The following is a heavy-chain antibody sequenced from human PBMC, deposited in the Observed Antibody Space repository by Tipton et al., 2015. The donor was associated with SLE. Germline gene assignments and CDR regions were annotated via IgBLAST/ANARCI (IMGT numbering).Heavy chain of an antibody. J-gene: IGHJ4*02. Sequence: TLSLTCDVSGYSISTGYYWGWIRQPPGKGLEWIGRIYTGGNTKYNPSLESRVTLSADASKAQFSLKLTSVTAADTAVYYCVVCSPSSCAYFDYWGQGRLVTVSS. CDR1: GYSISTGYY. D-gene: IGHD2-2*01. V-gene: IGHV4-38-2*01. CDR3: VVCSPSSCAYFDY. CDR2: IYTGGNT.